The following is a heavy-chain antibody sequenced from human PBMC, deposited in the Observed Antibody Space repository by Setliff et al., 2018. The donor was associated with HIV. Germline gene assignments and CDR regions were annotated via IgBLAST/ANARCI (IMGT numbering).Heavy chain of an antibody. CDR2: IHTSGST. CDR1: CGSMNENH. V-gene: IGHV4-4*08. Sequence: SETQSLTCTVSCGSMNENHWSWIRQSPGKGLEWIAYIHTSGSTYFNPSFVSRVAISIDSSENQFSLKLRSLTAADTAVYFCARTGYAFDLWGPGTMVTVSS. CDR3: ARTGYAFDL. J-gene: IGHJ3*01.